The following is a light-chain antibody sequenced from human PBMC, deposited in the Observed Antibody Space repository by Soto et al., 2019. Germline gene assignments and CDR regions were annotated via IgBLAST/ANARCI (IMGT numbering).Light chain of an antibody. J-gene: IGKJ3*01. CDR3: QQYENRPYT. CDR2: DAS. Sequence: DIQMTQSPSSLSASIGDRVSFTCQASQDISKFLNWYQHKPGQAPSLLIYDASKSQFGVPSRFSGSGSGTDFTFTISSLQPEHNAPYYCQQYENRPYTFGPGTKV. CDR1: QDISKF. V-gene: IGKV1-33*01.